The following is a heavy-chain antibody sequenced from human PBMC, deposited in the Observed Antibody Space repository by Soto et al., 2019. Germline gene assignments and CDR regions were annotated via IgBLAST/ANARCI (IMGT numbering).Heavy chain of an antibody. CDR2: ISYDGSNK. J-gene: IGHJ3*02. CDR3: AKVRRAFGVVIEVAAFDI. CDR1: GFTFSSYG. Sequence: GGSLRLSCAASGFTFSSYGMHWVRQAPGKGLEWVAVISYDGSNKYYADSVKGRFTISRDNSKNTLYLQMNSLRAEDTAVYYCAKVRRAFGVVIEVAAFDIWGQGTMVTVSS. V-gene: IGHV3-30*18. D-gene: IGHD3-3*01.